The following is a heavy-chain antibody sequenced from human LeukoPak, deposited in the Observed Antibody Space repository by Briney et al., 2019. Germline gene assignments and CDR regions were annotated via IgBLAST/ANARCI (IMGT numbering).Heavy chain of an antibody. D-gene: IGHD1-20*01. J-gene: IGHJ4*02. Sequence: AAVKASCKASGYTFTDYHIHWVRQAPGQGLEWMGWINPDNAGTNYAQQFQGRVTMTGDTSISTAYMELSRLTSDDTAVYYCARRKSNSNESFDYWGQGTLVTVTS. CDR1: GYTFTDYH. V-gene: IGHV1-2*02. CDR2: INPDNAGT. CDR3: ARRKSNSNESFDY.